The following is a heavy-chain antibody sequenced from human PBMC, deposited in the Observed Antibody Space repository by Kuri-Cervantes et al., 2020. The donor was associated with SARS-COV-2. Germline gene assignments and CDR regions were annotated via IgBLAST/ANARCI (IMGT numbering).Heavy chain of an antibody. CDR3: ARDAVRDYDFWSGYED. Sequence: ASVKVSCKASSNTFRSFGISWVRQAPGQGLEWMGWISAYNGNTNYAQKFQGRVTITADKSTSTAYMELSSLRSEDTAVYYCARDAVRDYDFWSGYEDWGQGTLVTVSS. CDR2: ISAYNGNT. V-gene: IGHV1-18*01. D-gene: IGHD3-3*01. CDR1: SNTFRSFG. J-gene: IGHJ4*02.